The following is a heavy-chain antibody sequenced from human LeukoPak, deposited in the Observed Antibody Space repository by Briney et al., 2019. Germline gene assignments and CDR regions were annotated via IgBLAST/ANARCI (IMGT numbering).Heavy chain of an antibody. CDR2: INHSGST. D-gene: IGHD3-22*01. CDR3: ASLIYYDSSGYQDY. Sequence: KTSETLSLTCAVYGGSCSGYYWSWIRQPPGKGLEWMGEINHSGSTNYNPSLKSGVTISVDTSKNQFSLKLSSVTAADTAVYYCASLIYYDSSGYQDYWGQGTLVTVSS. V-gene: IGHV4-34*01. CDR1: GGSCSGYY. J-gene: IGHJ4*02.